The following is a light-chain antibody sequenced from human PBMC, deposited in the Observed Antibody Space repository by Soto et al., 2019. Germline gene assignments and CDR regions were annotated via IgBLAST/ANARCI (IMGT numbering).Light chain of an antibody. CDR3: AAWDDSLNGWV. CDR2: YDD. J-gene: IGLJ3*02. CDR1: RSNIGDNA. Sequence: QSVLTQPPSLSEAPRQRVTISCSGSRSNIGDNAVNWYQQFPGKAPKLLIYYDDLLPSGVSDRFSGSKSGTSASLAISGLQSEDEADYYCAAWDDSLNGWVFGGGTKLTVI. V-gene: IGLV1-36*01.